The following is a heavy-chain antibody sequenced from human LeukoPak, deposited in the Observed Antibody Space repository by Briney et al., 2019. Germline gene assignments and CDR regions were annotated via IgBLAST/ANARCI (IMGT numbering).Heavy chain of an antibody. D-gene: IGHD3-10*01. CDR3: VRHDSYIPF. CDR1: GFTFNNYA. CDR2: NDGST. J-gene: IGHJ1*01. Sequence: PGGSLTLSCAASGFTFNNYAMSWVRQTPGKGLEWVSGNDGSTYYTDSVKGRFTISRDNSKATVYLQMNNLRAADTALYFCVRHDSYIPFWGQGSLVTASS. V-gene: IGHV3-23*01.